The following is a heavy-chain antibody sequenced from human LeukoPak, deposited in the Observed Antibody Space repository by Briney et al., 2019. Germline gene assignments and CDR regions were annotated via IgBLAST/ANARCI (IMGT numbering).Heavy chain of an antibody. J-gene: IGHJ3*02. D-gene: IGHD3-22*01. Sequence: SETLSLTCTVSGGSISSYYWSWIRQPAGKGLEWIGRIYTSGSTNYNPSLKNRVTISVDTSKNQFSLKLSSVTAADTAVYYCAMTYYYDSSDPFDIWGQGTMVTVSS. CDR2: IYTSGST. V-gene: IGHV4-4*07. CDR1: GGSISSYY. CDR3: AMTYYYDSSDPFDI.